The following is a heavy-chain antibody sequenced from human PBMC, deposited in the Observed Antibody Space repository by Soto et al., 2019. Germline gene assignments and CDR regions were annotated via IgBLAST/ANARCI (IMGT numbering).Heavy chain of an antibody. CDR1: GFTFSSYG. D-gene: IGHD4-4*01. V-gene: IGHV3-30*18. CDR2: ISYDGSNK. J-gene: IGHJ4*02. Sequence: PGGSLRLSCAASGFTFSSYGMHWVRPAPGKGLEWVAVISYDGSNKYYADSVKGRFTISRDNSKNTLYLQMNSLRAEDTAVYYCAKDETLGYSNYVLGYWGQGTLVTVSS. CDR3: AKDETLGYSNYVLGY.